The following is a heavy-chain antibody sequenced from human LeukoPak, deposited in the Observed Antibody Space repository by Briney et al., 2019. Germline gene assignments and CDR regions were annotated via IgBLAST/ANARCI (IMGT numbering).Heavy chain of an antibody. V-gene: IGHV3-48*01. CDR3: AKDSVKALVRGVIISIDY. CDR1: GFTFSSYS. D-gene: IGHD3-10*01. CDR2: ISSSSSTI. J-gene: IGHJ4*02. Sequence: GGSLRLSCAASGFTFSSYSMNWVRQAPGKGLEWVSYISSSSSTIYYADSVKGRFTISRDNAKNSLYLQMNSLRAEDTAVYYCAKDSVKALVRGVIISIDYWGQGTLVTVSS.